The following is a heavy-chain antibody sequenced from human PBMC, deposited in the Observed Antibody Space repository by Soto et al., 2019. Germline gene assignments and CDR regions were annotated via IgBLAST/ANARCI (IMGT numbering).Heavy chain of an antibody. D-gene: IGHD4-17*01. CDR1: GFTFSSYW. CDR2: IKQDGSEK. V-gene: IGHV3-7*03. J-gene: IGHJ4*02. CDR3: ARGAHDYGDYFDY. Sequence: EVQLVESGGGLVQPGGSLRLSCAASGFTFSSYWMSWVRQAPGKGLEWVANIKQDGSEKYYVDSVKGRFTISRDNAKNSLYLQMNSLRAEDTAVYYCARGAHDYGDYFDYWGQGTLVTVSS.